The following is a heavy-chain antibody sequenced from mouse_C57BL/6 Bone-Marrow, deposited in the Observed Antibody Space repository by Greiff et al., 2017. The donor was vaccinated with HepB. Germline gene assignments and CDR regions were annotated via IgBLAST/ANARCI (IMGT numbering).Heavy chain of an antibody. CDR2: INPNNGGT. V-gene: IGHV1-18*01. Sequence: VQLKQSGPELVKPGASVKIPCKASGYTFTDYNMDWVKQSHGKSLEWIGDINPNNGGTIYNQKFKGKATLTVDKSSSTAYMELRSLTSEDTAVYYCARSRSWYFDVWGTGTTVTVSS. CDR3: ARSRSWYFDV. J-gene: IGHJ1*03. CDR1: GYTFTDYN.